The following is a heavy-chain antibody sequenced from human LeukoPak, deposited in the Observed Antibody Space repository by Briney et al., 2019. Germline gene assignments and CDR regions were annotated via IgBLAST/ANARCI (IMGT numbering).Heavy chain of an antibody. Sequence: RPGRSLRLSCAASGFTFDDYAMHWVRQAPGKGLEWVSGISWNSGSIGYADSVKGRFTISRDNTKNSLYLQMNSLRAEDTAVYYCAREGEGYFDYWGQGTLVTVSS. CDR2: ISWNSGSI. CDR1: GFTFDDYA. J-gene: IGHJ4*02. CDR3: AREGEGYFDY. V-gene: IGHV3-9*01.